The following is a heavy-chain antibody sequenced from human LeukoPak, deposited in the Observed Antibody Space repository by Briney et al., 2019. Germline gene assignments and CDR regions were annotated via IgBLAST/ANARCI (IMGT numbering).Heavy chain of an antibody. V-gene: IGHV3-7*03. Sequence: TGGSLRLSCAASGFTFSSYMMTWVRQAPGKGLEWVANIKPDGGEKFYVDSVRGRFTISRDNAKNSLYLQMNSLRAEDTAVYYCARDPTAAAGRDYWGQGTLVTVSS. J-gene: IGHJ4*02. CDR2: IKPDGGEK. CDR1: GFTFSSYM. D-gene: IGHD6-13*01. CDR3: ARDPTAAAGRDY.